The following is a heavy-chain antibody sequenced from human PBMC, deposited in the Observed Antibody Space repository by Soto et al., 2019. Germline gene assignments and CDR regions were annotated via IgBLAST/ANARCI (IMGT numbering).Heavy chain of an antibody. CDR2: IYYSGST. Sequence: SETLSLTYTVSGGFISRGDYYWSWIRHPQGKGLEWIGYIYYSGSTYYNPSLKSRVTISVDTSKNQFSLKLSSVTAADTAVYYCAFFFFCCGDLRYRMDVRSRRSTDTGS. J-gene: IGHJ6*02. CDR1: GGFISRGDYY. V-gene: IGHV4-30-4*08. CDR3: AFFFFCCGDLRYRMDV. D-gene: IGHD3-3*01.